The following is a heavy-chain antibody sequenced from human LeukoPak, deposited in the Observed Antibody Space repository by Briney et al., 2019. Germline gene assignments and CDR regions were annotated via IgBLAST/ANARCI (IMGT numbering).Heavy chain of an antibody. D-gene: IGHD4-11*01. CDR1: GFTFSHYS. Sequence: GGSLRLSCAAPGFTFSHYSIDWVRQAPGKGLERVSSITSSSSHIYYADSVKGRFTISRDNAKNSLYLQMNSLRAEDTAIYYSARVKMGATVTTFHYYCMDVWGVGTTVTVSS. CDR3: ARVKMGATVTTFHYYCMDV. J-gene: IGHJ6*03. CDR2: ITSSSSHI. V-gene: IGHV3-21*01.